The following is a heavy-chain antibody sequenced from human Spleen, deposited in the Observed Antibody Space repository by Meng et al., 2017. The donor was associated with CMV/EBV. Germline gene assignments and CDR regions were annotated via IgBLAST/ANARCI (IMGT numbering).Heavy chain of an antibody. J-gene: IGHJ4*02. Sequence: GESLKISCAASGFTFSIYTMNWVRQGPGKGLEWVSSISSSSTYINYAGSVKGRFTISRDNAKNSLYLEMNSLRVEDTAVYYCGSREGGYWGQGTLVTVSS. CDR2: ISSSSTYI. D-gene: IGHD3-16*01. V-gene: IGHV3-21*01. CDR1: GFTFSIYT. CDR3: GSREGGY.